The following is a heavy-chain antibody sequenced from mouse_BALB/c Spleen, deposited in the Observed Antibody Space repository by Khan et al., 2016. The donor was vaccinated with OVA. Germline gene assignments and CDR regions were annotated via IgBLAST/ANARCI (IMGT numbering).Heavy chain of an antibody. V-gene: IGHV2-6-5*01. CDR3: AKQIWSPYYGMDY. CDR2: IWGGGST. Sequence: VQLQESGPGLVAPSQSLSITCTVSGFSLTDYGVSWIRQPPGKGLEWLGVIWGGGSTYYNSALKSRLSISKDNSKSQVFLKMNRLQNDDTAMYYCAKQIWSPYYGMDYWGQGTSVTVSS. D-gene: IGHD1-1*02. CDR1: GFSLTDYG. J-gene: IGHJ4*01.